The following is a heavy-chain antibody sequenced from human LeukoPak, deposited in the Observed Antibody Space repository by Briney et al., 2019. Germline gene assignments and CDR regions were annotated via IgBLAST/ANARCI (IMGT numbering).Heavy chain of an antibody. CDR1: GFTFSSYA. CDR2: ISSNGGST. J-gene: IGHJ6*03. CDR3: ARDRSANYYYMDV. V-gene: IGHV3-64*01. D-gene: IGHD2-8*01. Sequence: GGSLRLSXAASGFTFSSYAVHWVRQAPGKGLEYVSAISSNGGSTYYANSVKSRFTISRDNSKNTLYLQMGSLRAEDMAVYYCARDRSANYYYMDVWGKGTTVTVSS.